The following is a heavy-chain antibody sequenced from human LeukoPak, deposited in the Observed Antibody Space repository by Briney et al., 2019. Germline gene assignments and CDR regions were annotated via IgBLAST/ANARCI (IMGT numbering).Heavy chain of an antibody. D-gene: IGHD1-14*01. CDR3: ANGIAADY. CDR2: IRYDGSNK. CDR1: GFTFSSYS. Sequence: PGGSLRLSCAASGFTFSSYSMNWVRQAPGKGLEWVAFIRYDGSNKYYADSVKGRFTISRDNSKNTLYLQMNSLRAEDTAVYYCANGIAADYWGQGTLVTVSS. V-gene: IGHV3-30*02. J-gene: IGHJ4*02.